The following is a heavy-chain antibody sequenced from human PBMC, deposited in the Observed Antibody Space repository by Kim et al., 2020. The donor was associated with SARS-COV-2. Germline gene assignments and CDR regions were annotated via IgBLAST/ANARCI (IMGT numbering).Heavy chain of an antibody. J-gene: IGHJ4*02. D-gene: IGHD6-19*01. CDR3: AREAVAATSFDY. Sequence: YYADSVKGRLTISRDNSKNTLYLQMNSLRAEDTAVYYCAREAVAATSFDYWGQGTLVTVSS. V-gene: IGHV3-30*01.